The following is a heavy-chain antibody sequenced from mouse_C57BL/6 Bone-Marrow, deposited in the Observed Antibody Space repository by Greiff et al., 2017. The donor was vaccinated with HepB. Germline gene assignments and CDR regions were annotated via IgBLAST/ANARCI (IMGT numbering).Heavy chain of an antibody. J-gene: IGHJ2*01. V-gene: IGHV1-53*01. CDR1: GYTFTSYW. D-gene: IGHD1-1*01. CDR2: INPSNGGT. Sequence: QVQLQQPGTELVKPGASVKLSCKASGYTFTSYWMHWVKQRPGQGLEWIGNINPSNGGTNYNEKLKSKATLTVDKSSSTAYMQLSSLTSEDSAVYYCARWAIYYYGSSYGCYFDYWGQGTTLTVSS. CDR3: ARWAIYYYGSSYGCYFDY.